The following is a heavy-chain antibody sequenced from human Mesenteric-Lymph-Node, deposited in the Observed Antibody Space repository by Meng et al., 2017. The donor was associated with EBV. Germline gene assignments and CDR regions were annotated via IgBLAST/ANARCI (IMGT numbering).Heavy chain of an antibody. J-gene: IGHJ4*02. CDR2: ISAYNGNT. CDR1: VYTFSNVG. CDR3: ARDLGMITFGGASDY. Sequence: GQRLQSGAEVQKPGSSVMVSFKASVYTFSNVGIICVRQAPGQGLEWMGWISAYNGNTNHAQKLQGRVTMTTDTSRSTAYIELRSLRSEDTALYYCARDLGMITFGGASDYWGQGTLVTVSS. V-gene: IGHV1-18*01. D-gene: IGHD3-16*01.